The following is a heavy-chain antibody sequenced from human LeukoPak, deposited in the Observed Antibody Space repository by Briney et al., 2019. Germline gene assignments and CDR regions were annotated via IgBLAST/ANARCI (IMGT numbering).Heavy chain of an antibody. V-gene: IGHV3-30*02. D-gene: IGHD2-2*01. Sequence: SGGSLRLSCAASGFTFSSYGMHWVRQAPGKGLEWVAFIRYDGSNKYYADSVKGRFTISRDNPKNTLYLQMNSLRAEDTAVYYCAPLYCSSTSCLDYWGQGTLVTVSS. CDR2: IRYDGSNK. J-gene: IGHJ4*02. CDR3: APLYCSSTSCLDY. CDR1: GFTFSSYG.